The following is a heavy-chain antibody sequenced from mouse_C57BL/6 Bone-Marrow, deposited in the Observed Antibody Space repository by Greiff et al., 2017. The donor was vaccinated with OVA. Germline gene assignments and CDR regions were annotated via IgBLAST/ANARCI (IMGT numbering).Heavy chain of an antibody. CDR3: ARALDSSGYVRDY. V-gene: IGHV5-4*03. CDR2: ISDGGSYT. CDR1: GFTFSSYA. J-gene: IGHJ2*01. D-gene: IGHD3-2*02. Sequence: EVKLMESGGGLVKPGGSLKLSCAASGFTFSSYAMSWVRQTPDKRLEWVATISDGGSYTYYPDNVKGRFTISRDNAKNNLYLQMSHLKSEDTAMYYCARALDSSGYVRDYWGQGTTLTVSS.